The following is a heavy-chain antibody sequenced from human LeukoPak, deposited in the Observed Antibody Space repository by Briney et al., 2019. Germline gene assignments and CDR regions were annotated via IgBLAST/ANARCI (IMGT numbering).Heavy chain of an antibody. D-gene: IGHD6-13*01. CDR1: GFTFSSYE. CDR3: ARGPSSSSS. Sequence: GGSLRLSCAASGFTFSSYEMNWVRQAPGKGLEWVSYISSSGSTIYYADSVKGRSTISRDNAKNSLYLQMNSLRAEDTAVYYCARGPSSSSSWGQGTLVTVSS. CDR2: ISSSGSTI. J-gene: IGHJ5*02. V-gene: IGHV3-48*03.